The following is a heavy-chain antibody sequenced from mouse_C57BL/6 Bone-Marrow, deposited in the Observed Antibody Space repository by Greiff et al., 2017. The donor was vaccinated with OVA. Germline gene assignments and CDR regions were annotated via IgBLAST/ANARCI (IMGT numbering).Heavy chain of an antibody. Sequence: EVQLVESGGDLVKPGGSLKLSCAASGFTFSSYGMSWVRQTPDKRLEWVATISSGGSYTYYPDSVKGRFTISRDNAKNTQYLQMSSLKSDDTAMYYCARPDGYYSWFAYWGQGTLVTVSA. CDR1: GFTFSSYG. CDR3: ARPDGYYSWFAY. J-gene: IGHJ3*01. V-gene: IGHV5-6*01. CDR2: ISSGGSYT. D-gene: IGHD2-3*01.